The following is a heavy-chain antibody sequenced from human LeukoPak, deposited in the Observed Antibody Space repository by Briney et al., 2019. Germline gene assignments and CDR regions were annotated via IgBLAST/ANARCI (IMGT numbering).Heavy chain of an antibody. CDR3: ARELGDSGSY. CDR1: GFTFSTYW. CDR2: IKQDGSEK. D-gene: IGHD3-10*01. J-gene: IGHJ4*02. V-gene: IGHV3-7*01. Sequence: GGSLRLSCATSGFTFSTYWMGWVRQAPGKGLEWVANIKQDGSEKYYGGSVKGRFTISRDNGKNSLYLQMNYLRAEDTAVYYCARELGDSGSYWGQGTLVTVSS.